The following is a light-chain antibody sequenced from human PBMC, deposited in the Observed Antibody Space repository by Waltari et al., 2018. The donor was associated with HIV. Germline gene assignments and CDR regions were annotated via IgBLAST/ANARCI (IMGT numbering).Light chain of an antibody. CDR3: SSYAGSNNVV. CDR2: EVN. Sequence: QSALTQPPSASGSPGQSVTISCSGTSSDVGDYDFVSWYQQHPGKVPKPILYEVNKRPSGFPDRFSGSKSGHTASLTVSGLQADDEADYYCSSYAGSNNVVFGGGTKLTVL. CDR1: SSDVGDYDF. J-gene: IGLJ2*01. V-gene: IGLV2-8*01.